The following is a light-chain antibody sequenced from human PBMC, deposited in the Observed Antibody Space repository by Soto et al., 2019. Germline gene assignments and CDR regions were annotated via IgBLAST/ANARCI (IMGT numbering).Light chain of an antibody. Sequence: QSALTQPPSASGSPGQSVTISCTGTSSDVGGYNYVSWYQQHPGKAPKLMIYEVSKRPSGVPDRFSGSKSGNTASLTVSGLQAEDEADYYCSSYAGSTLNWVFGGGTKLTVL. CDR2: EVS. CDR1: SSDVGGYNY. CDR3: SSYAGSTLNWV. V-gene: IGLV2-8*01. J-gene: IGLJ3*02.